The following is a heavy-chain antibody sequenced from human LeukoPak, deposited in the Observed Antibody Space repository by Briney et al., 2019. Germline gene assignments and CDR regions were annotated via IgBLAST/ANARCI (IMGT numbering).Heavy chain of an antibody. CDR2: ISYTSSMI. D-gene: IGHD6-19*01. Sequence: GGSLRLSCAASGFTFSTYSMNWVRQAPGKGLEWVSYISYTSSMIYYADSVRGRFTISRDNAKNSLYLQMDSLRAEDTAVYYCARQLAVAGQYYFDYWGQGTLVTVSS. J-gene: IGHJ4*02. V-gene: IGHV3-48*04. CDR1: GFTFSTYS. CDR3: ARQLAVAGQYYFDY.